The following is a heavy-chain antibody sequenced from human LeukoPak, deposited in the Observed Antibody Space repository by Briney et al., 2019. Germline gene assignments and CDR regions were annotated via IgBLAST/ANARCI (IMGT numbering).Heavy chain of an antibody. D-gene: IGHD5-12*01. J-gene: IGHJ4*02. CDR3: ASYSGYAQ. CDR1: GYTFTSYD. Sequence: ASVKVSCKASGYTFTSYDINWVRQATGQGLEWMGWMNPNSGNTGYAQKFQGRVTISRNTSITTAYMELSGLTSEDTAVYYCASYSGYAQWGQGTLVTVSS. V-gene: IGHV1-8*03. CDR2: MNPNSGNT.